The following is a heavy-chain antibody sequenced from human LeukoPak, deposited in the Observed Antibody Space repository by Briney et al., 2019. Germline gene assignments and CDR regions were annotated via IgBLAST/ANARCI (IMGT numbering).Heavy chain of an antibody. Sequence: GGSLRLSCAASGFTFSSYGMHWVRQAPGKGLEWVAVISYDGSSKYYADSVKGRFTISRDNSKNTLYLQMNSLKTEDTAVYYCARDYSNYRGLDYWGQGTLVTVSS. CDR3: ARDYSNYRGLDY. D-gene: IGHD4-11*01. CDR2: ISYDGSSK. CDR1: GFTFSSYG. V-gene: IGHV3-30*03. J-gene: IGHJ4*02.